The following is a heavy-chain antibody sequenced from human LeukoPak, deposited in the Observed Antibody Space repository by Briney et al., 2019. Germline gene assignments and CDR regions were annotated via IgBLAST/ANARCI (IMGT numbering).Heavy chain of an antibody. J-gene: IGHJ3*02. V-gene: IGHV1-24*01. D-gene: IGHD3-10*01. CDR3: ATDGGAITVRGDAFDI. CDR2: FDPTDGKT. Sequence: ASVKVSCRVSGHSLTELSTHWVRQTPGKGLEWMGGFDPTDGKTVYAQQFQGRVTMTEDTSTDTIYMELSSLRSDDTAVYYCATDGGAITVRGDAFDIWGQGTVVTVSS. CDR1: GHSLTELS.